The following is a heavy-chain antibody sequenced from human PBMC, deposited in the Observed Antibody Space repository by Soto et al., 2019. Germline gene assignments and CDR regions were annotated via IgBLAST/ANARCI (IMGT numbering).Heavy chain of an antibody. D-gene: IGHD4-17*01. V-gene: IGHV3-33*08. CDR3: ARDLDSLGTVTLAFDI. CDR2: IWYDGSNK. Sequence: PGGSLRLSCAASGFTFSSYGMHWVRQAPGKGLEWVAVIWYDGSNKYYADSVKGRFTISRDNSKNTLYLQMNSLRAEDTAVYYCARDLDSLGTVTLAFDIWGQGTMVTVSS. CDR1: GFTFSSYG. J-gene: IGHJ3*02.